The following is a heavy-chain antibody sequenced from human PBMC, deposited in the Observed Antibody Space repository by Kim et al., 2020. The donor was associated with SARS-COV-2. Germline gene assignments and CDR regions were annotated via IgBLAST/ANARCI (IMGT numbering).Heavy chain of an antibody. V-gene: IGHV4-39*01. CDR3: ARLEYYDILTGYYGPGY. Sequence: SETLSLTCTVSGGSISSSSYYWGWIRQPPGKGLEWIGSIYYSGSTYYNPSLKSRVTISVDTSKNQFSLKLSSVTAADTAVYYCARLEYYDILTGYYGPGYWGQGTLVTVSS. CDR1: GGSISSSSYY. CDR2: IYYSGST. J-gene: IGHJ4*02. D-gene: IGHD3-9*01.